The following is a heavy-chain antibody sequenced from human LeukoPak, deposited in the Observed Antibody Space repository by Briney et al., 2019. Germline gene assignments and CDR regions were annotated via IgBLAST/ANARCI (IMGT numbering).Heavy chain of an antibody. CDR1: GFTFSSYA. CDR2: ISGSGGST. D-gene: IGHD6-13*01. J-gene: IGHJ1*01. V-gene: IGHV3-23*01. Sequence: PGGSLRLSCAASGFTFSSYAMSWVRQAPGKGLEWVSAISGSGGSTYYADSVKGRFAISRDNSKNTLYLQMNSLRAEDTAVYYCARGKLSIAAAGTHFQHWGQGTLVTVSS. CDR3: ARGKLSIAAAGTHFQH.